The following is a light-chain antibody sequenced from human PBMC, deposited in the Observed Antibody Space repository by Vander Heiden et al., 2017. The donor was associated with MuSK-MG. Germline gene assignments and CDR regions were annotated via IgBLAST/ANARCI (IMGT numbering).Light chain of an antibody. CDR3: QQFSSSWT. J-gene: IGKJ1*01. V-gene: IGKV1-5*03. CDR2: KAS. CDR1: QSISSW. Sequence: DIQMTQSPFTLCASVGDRVTITFRASQSISSWLAWYQQKPGKAPKLLIYKASRLEPGVPSRFSGSGCGTEFTLTISSLQPDDLATYYCQQFSSSWTFGQGTKVEIK.